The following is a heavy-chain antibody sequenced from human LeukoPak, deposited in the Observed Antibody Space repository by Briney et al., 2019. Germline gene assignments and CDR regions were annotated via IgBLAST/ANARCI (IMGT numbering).Heavy chain of an antibody. CDR3: ARGMLEGIAARGFDY. V-gene: IGHV1-2*02. D-gene: IGHD6-6*01. J-gene: IGHJ4*02. CDR2: INPNSGGT. Sequence: GASVKVSCKASGYTFTGYYMHWVRQAPGQGLGWMGWINPNSGGTNYAQKFQGRVTMTRDTSISTAYMELSRLRSDDTAVYYCARGMLEGIAARGFDYWGQGTLVTVSS. CDR1: GYTFTGYY.